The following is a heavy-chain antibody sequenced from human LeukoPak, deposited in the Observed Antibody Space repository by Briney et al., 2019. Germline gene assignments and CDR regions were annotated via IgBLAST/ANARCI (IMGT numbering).Heavy chain of an antibody. CDR3: AKDFVGYSYGAFDC. CDR2: IYSGGST. D-gene: IGHD5-18*01. J-gene: IGHJ4*02. CDR1: GFTVSSNY. Sequence: GGSLRLSCAASGFTVSSNYMSWVRQAPGKGLEWVSVIYSGGSTYYADSVKGRFTISRDNSKNTLYLQMNSLRAEDTAVYYCAKDFVGYSYGAFDCWGQGTLVTVSS. V-gene: IGHV3-53*01.